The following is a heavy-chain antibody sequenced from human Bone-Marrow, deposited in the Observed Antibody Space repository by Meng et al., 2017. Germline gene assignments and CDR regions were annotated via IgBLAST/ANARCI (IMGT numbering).Heavy chain of an antibody. CDR3: ARDRGGSSWYFDY. CDR2: IHYSGST. Sequence: SETLSLTCTVSGCSINSYHWSWIPQPPGKGLEWFANIHYSGSTNYNPSLKSRVTISVDTSKKQYSLEVSSVTAADAAVYYCARDRGGSSWYFDYWGQGTLVTVSS. J-gene: IGHJ4*02. D-gene: IGHD6-13*01. V-gene: IGHV4-59*01. CDR1: GCSINSYH.